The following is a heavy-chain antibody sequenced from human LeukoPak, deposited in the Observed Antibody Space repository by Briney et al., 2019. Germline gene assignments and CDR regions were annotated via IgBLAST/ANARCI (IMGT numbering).Heavy chain of an antibody. J-gene: IGHJ5*02. CDR2: IYYSGST. Sequence: ASETLSLTCTVSGGSISSSSYYWGWIRQPPGKGLEWIGSIYYSGSTYYNPSLKSRVTISVDTSKNQFSLKLSSVTAADTAVYYCARARNDGDYAWFDPWGQGTLVTVSS. D-gene: IGHD4-17*01. V-gene: IGHV4-39*07. CDR3: ARARNDGDYAWFDP. CDR1: GGSISSSSYY.